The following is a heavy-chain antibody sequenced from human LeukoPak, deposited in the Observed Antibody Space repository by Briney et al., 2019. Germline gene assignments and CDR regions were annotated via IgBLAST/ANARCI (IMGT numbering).Heavy chain of an antibody. CDR1: GYTFTSYG. CDR2: IIPIFGTA. CDR3: ARLGPFYDSSSYGDYNWFNP. Sequence: ASVKVSCKASGYTFTSYGISWVRQAPGQGLEWMGGIIPIFGTANYAQKFQGRVTITADESTSTAYMELSSLRSEDTAVYYCARLGPFYDSSSYGDYNWFNPWGQGTLVTVSS. D-gene: IGHD3-22*01. V-gene: IGHV1-69*13. J-gene: IGHJ5*02.